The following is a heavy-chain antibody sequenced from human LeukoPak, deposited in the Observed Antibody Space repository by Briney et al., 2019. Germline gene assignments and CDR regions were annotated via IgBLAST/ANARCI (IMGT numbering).Heavy chain of an antibody. J-gene: IGHJ3*02. CDR3: ARGAGRWAI. CDR2: IYSSGST. CDR1: GGPINSDY. D-gene: IGHD4-23*01. V-gene: IGHV4-59*01. Sequence: SETLSVTCTVSGGPINSDYWNWLRQPPGQGLEWIGYIYSSGSTNYNPSLNSRVSISLDTSKNQLSLKLGSVTAADTAVYYCARGAGRWAIWGQGTMVTVSS.